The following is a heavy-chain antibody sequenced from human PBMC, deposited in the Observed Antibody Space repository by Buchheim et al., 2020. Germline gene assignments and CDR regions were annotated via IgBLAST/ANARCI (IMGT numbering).Heavy chain of an antibody. CDR2: ISYDGSNK. Sequence: QVQLVESGGGVVQPGRSLRLSCAASGFTFSSYGMHWVRQAPGKGLEWVAVISYDGSNKYYADSVKGRFTISRDNSKNTLYLQMNSLRAEDTAVYYCAKDLRYYYDSSGLDYWGQGTL. V-gene: IGHV3-30*18. D-gene: IGHD3-22*01. CDR3: AKDLRYYYDSSGLDY. CDR1: GFTFSSYG. J-gene: IGHJ4*02.